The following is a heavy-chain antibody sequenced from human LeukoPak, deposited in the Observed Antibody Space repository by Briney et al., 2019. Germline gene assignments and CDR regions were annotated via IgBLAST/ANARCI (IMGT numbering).Heavy chain of an antibody. CDR3: AKVFRITMIVVVTDHDAFDI. V-gene: IGHV3-23*01. Sequence: GGSLRLSCAASGFTFSSYGMSWVRQAPGKGLEWVSAISGSGGSTYYADSVKGRFTISRDNSKNTLYLQMNSLRAEDTAAYYCAKVFRITMIVVVTDHDAFDIWGQGTMVTVSS. CDR2: ISGSGGST. D-gene: IGHD3-22*01. CDR1: GFTFSSYG. J-gene: IGHJ3*02.